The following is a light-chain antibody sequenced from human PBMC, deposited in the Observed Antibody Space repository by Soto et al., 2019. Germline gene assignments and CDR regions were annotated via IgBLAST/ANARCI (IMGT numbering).Light chain of an antibody. CDR2: DAS. V-gene: IGKV1-5*01. J-gene: IGKJ4*01. CDR1: QSINAR. Sequence: GDRVTITCRASQSINARLAWHQQKTGKVPKVLIYDASSLESGVPSRFRGSGSGTEFTLTISRLQPDDFETYYCQQYNSYPLTFGGGTKVDIK. CDR3: QQYNSYPLT.